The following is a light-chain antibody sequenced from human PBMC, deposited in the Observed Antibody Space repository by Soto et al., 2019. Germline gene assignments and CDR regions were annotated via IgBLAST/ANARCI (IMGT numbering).Light chain of an antibody. CDR3: NSYTKDHPRFYV. CDR1: RSDVGHYDY. CDR2: DVT. V-gene: IGLV2-14*01. J-gene: IGLJ1*01. Sequence: QSVLTQPASVSGSPGQSITISCTGTRSDVGHYDYVSWYQQHPGRAPKLIIYDVTRRPSGISNRFSGSKSGNTASLVISGLQAEDEADYYCNSYTKDHPRFYVFGSGTKLTVL.